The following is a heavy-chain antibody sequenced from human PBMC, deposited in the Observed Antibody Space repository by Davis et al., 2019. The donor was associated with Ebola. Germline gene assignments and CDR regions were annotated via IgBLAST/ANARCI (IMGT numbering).Heavy chain of an antibody. J-gene: IGHJ5*02. D-gene: IGHD2-21*01. CDR2: ISYDGSNK. CDR1: GFTFSSYG. Sequence: PGGSLRLSCAASGFTFSSYGMHWVRQAPGKGLEWVAVISYDGSNKYYADSVKGRFTISRDNSKNTLYLQMNSLRAEDTAVYYCARGDKVDPWGQGTLVTVSS. V-gene: IGHV3-30*03. CDR3: ARGDKVDP.